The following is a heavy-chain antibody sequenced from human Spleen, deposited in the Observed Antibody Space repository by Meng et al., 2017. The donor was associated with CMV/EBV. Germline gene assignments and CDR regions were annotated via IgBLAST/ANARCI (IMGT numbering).Heavy chain of an antibody. Sequence: GESLKISCAVSGFTFSSHAMHWVRQAPGKGLERVAVISHDGSSKYYADSVKGRFTISRDNSKNTLDLQMNSLGTDDTAVYYCAKDGPVVAGRGMDVWGPGATVTVSS. CDR2: ISHDGSSK. J-gene: IGHJ6*02. CDR1: GFTFSSHA. V-gene: IGHV3-30*04. CDR3: AKDGPVVAGRGMDV.